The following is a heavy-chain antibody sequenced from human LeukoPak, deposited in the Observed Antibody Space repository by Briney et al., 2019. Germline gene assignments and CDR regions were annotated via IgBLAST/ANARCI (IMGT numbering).Heavy chain of an antibody. J-gene: IGHJ5*02. CDR2: IKQDGSEK. Sequence: GGSLRLSCAASGFTFSGYGMHWVRQAPGKGLEWVANIKQDGSEKYYVDSVKGRFTISRDNAKNSLYLQMNSLRAEDTAVYYCARVTMVRGVFPWGQGTLVTVSS. D-gene: IGHD3-10*01. V-gene: IGHV3-7*03. CDR1: GFTFSGYG. CDR3: ARVTMVRGVFP.